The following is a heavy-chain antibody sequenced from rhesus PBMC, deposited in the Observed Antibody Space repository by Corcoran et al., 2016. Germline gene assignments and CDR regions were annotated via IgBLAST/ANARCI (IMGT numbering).Heavy chain of an antibody. V-gene: IGHV1-180*01. CDR2: NSPYNGNK. Sequence: QVQLVQSGAEIKQPGASVKLSCKASGYTFTSYYMHWVRQDPGQGLEWIGLNSPYNGNKGYAQNFQGRVTITTDPSTSTGYMELSSLRSEDTAVYYCTRAPTVAPLDYWGQGVLVTVSS. D-gene: IGHD4-29*01. CDR3: TRAPTVAPLDY. J-gene: IGHJ4*01. CDR1: GYTFTSYY.